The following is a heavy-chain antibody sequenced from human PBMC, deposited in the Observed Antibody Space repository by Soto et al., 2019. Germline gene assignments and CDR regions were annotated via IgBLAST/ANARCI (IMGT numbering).Heavy chain of an antibody. V-gene: IGHV3-11*05. CDR2: ISSSSSYT. D-gene: IGHD6-13*01. CDR1: GFTFSDYY. CDR3: AREILGSSSWTGFDY. Sequence: GGSLRLSCAASGFTFSDYYMSWIRQAPGKGLEWVSYISSSSSYTNYADSVKGRFTISRDNAKNSLYLQMNSLRAEDTAVYYCAREILGSSSWTGFDYWGQGTLVTVSS. J-gene: IGHJ4*02.